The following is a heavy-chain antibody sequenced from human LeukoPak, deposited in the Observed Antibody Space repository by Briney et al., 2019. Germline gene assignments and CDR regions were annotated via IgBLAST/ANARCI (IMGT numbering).Heavy chain of an antibody. CDR2: IYTSGST. D-gene: IGHD1-26*01. J-gene: IGHJ5*02. CDR1: GGSISSYY. Sequence: PSETLSLTCTVSGGSISSYYWSWIRQLPGKGLEWIGYIYTSGSTNYNPSLKSRVTISVDTSKNQFSLKLSSVTAADTSVYYGARQKLGSSPYYNRFDPWGQGTLVTVSS. CDR3: ARQKLGSSPYYNRFDP. V-gene: IGHV4-4*09.